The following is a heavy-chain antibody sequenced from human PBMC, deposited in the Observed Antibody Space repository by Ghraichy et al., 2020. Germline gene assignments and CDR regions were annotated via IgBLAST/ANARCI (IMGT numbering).Heavy chain of an antibody. V-gene: IGHV3-23*01. D-gene: IGHD6-19*01. CDR2: ISGSGGST. CDR1: GFTFSSYA. CDR3: AKEAYIAVAGTCDY. Sequence: GALRLSCAASGFTFSSYAMSWVRQAPGKGLEWVSAISGSGGSTYYADSVKGRFTISRDNSKNTLYLQMNSLRAEETAVYYCAKEAYIAVAGTCDYWGQGTLVTVSS. J-gene: IGHJ4*02.